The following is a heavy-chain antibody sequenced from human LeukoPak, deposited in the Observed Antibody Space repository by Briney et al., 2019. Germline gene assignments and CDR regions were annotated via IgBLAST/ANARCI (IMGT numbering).Heavy chain of an antibody. CDR1: GGSISSYY. V-gene: IGHV4-4*07. J-gene: IGHJ4*02. CDR3: ARRQYYDSSGYWYYFDY. Sequence: SETLSLTCTVSGGSISSYYWSWIRQPAGKGLEWIGRIYTSGSTNYNPSLKSRVTMSVDTSKNQFSLKLSSVTAADTAVYYCARRQYYDSSGYWYYFDYWGRGILVTVSS. CDR2: IYTSGST. D-gene: IGHD3-22*01.